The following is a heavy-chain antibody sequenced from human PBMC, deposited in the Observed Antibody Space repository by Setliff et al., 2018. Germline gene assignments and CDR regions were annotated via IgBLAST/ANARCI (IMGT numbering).Heavy chain of an antibody. Sequence: PGGSLRLSCAASGFTFGDFAMTWVRQAPGKGLEWVPVISGSGGSTYYADSVKGRFTISRDNSKNTLYLQMNSLRAEDTAVYYCAVLVVVTYGMDVWGQGTTVTVSS. CDR2: ISGSGGST. CDR3: AVLVVVTYGMDV. D-gene: IGHD2-2*01. CDR1: GFTFGDFA. V-gene: IGHV3-23*01. J-gene: IGHJ6*02.